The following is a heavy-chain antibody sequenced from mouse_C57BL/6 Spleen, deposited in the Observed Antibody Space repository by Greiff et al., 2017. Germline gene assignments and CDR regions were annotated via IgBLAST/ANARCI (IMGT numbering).Heavy chain of an antibody. V-gene: IGHV1-54*01. CDR1: GYAFTNYL. J-gene: IGHJ2*01. CDR2: INPGSGGT. Sequence: QVQLQQSGAELVRPGTSVKVSCKASGYAFTNYLIEWVKQRPGQGLEGIGVINPGSGGTNYNEKFKGKATLTADKSSSTAYMQLSSLTSEDSAVYFCARSDYGSFDYWGQGTTLTVSS. D-gene: IGHD1-1*01. CDR3: ARSDYGSFDY.